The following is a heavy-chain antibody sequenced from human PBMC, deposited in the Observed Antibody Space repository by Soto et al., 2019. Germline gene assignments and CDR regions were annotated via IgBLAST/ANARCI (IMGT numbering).Heavy chain of an antibody. J-gene: IGHJ5*01. V-gene: IGHV4-30-4*01. D-gene: IGHD3-22*01. CDR1: GDSINTDYY. Sequence: SETLSLTCAVSGDSINTDYYRSWIRQPPGKGPEWIGHIYNTGGTFYSPSLKSRLALSVDTSKNQFSLRLSSVTAADTAVYYCARDTASKDYDSHSYYPHFDSWGQGALVTVSS. CDR3: ARDTASKDYDSHSYYPHFDS. CDR2: IYNTGGT.